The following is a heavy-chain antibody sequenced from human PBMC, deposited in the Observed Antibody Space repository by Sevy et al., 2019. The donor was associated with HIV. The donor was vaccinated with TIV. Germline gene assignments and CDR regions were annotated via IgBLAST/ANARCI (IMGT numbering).Heavy chain of an antibody. CDR2: ISYDGSNK. J-gene: IGHJ6*03. CDR3: VRGAIRNSSPHRGYMDV. V-gene: IGHV3-30-3*01. D-gene: IGHD6-13*01. Sequence: GGYLRLSCAASGFTFSSYAMHWVRQAPGKGLEWVAVISYDGSNKYYADSVKGRFTISRDNSKNKQYLQMNSLRAEDTAVYYLVRGAIRNSSPHRGYMDVWGKGTTVTVSS. CDR1: GFTFSSYA.